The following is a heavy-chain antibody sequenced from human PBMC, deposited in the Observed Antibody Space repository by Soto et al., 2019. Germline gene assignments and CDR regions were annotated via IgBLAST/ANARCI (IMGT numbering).Heavy chain of an antibody. Sequence: GGSLRLSCAASGFTFSSYAMHWVRQAPGKGLEWVAVISYDGSNKYYADSVKGRFTISRDNSKNTLYLQMNRLRAEDTAVYYCAREVGHYDFWSGPGYYYGMDVWGQGTTVTVSS. J-gene: IGHJ6*02. D-gene: IGHD3-3*01. CDR3: AREVGHYDFWSGPGYYYGMDV. CDR2: ISYDGSNK. CDR1: GFTFSSYA. V-gene: IGHV3-30-3*01.